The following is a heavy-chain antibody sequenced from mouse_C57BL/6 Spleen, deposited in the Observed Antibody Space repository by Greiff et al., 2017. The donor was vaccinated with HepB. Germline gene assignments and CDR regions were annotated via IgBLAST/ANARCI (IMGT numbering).Heavy chain of an antibody. Sequence: EVMLVESGGGLVKPGGSLKLSCAASGFTFSDYGMHWVRQAPEKGLEWVAYISSGSSTIYYADTVKGRFTISRDNAKNTLFLQMTSLRSEDTAMYYCARSDSSGYATFAYWGQGTLVTVSA. J-gene: IGHJ3*01. CDR3: ARSDSSGYATFAY. D-gene: IGHD3-2*02. CDR2: ISSGSSTI. V-gene: IGHV5-17*01. CDR1: GFTFSDYG.